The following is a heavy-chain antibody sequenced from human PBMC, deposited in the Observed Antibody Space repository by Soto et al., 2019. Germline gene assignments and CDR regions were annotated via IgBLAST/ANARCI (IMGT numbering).Heavy chain of an antibody. CDR3: AVHNWNFSTPYNWFDP. Sequence: GASVKVSCKASGGTFSSYAISWVRQAPGQGLEWMGGIIPIFGTANYAQKFQGRVTVTADESTSTAYMELSSLRSDDTAVYYCAVHNWNFSTPYNWFDPWGQGTLVTVSS. CDR2: IIPIFGTA. CDR1: GGTFSSYA. V-gene: IGHV1-69*13. J-gene: IGHJ5*02. D-gene: IGHD1-7*01.